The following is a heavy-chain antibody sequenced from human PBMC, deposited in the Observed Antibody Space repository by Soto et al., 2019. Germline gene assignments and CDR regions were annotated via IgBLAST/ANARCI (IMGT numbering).Heavy chain of an antibody. J-gene: IGHJ3*02. CDR2: INPKSGGT. V-gene: IGHV1-2*06. CDR3: ATELHAAAAQFTDAFDI. Sequence: ASVKVSCKASGYSFTDYHIHWVRQAPGQGLEWLGRINPKSGGTSTAQKFQGRVTMTEDTSTDTAYMELSSLRSEDTAVYYCATELHAAAAQFTDAFDIWGQGTLVTVSS. D-gene: IGHD6-13*01. CDR1: GYSFTDYH.